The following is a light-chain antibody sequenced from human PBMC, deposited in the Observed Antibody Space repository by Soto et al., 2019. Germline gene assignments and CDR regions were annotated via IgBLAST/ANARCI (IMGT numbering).Light chain of an antibody. Sequence: IQLTQSPSSLSASVGDRVTITCRASQGISSFLAWFQQKPGKAPKLLIYAASTLQSGDTSRFSGSGSGTDFTLTISSLQPEDFSTYYCQQLNSYPLTFGGGTQVEIK. CDR1: QGISSF. V-gene: IGKV1-9*01. J-gene: IGKJ4*01. CDR3: QQLNSYPLT. CDR2: AAS.